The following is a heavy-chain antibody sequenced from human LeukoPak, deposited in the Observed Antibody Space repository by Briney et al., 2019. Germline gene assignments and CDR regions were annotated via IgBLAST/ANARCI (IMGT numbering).Heavy chain of an antibody. J-gene: IGHJ6*04. CDR3: ARDEGQPWLDCSSYLYYYYYALDV. Sequence: SETLSLTCAVSGYSISSGYYWGWIRQPPGKGLEWIGSIYHSGSTSYNPSLKSRVTISLDTSKNQFSLKLSSVTAADTALYYCARDEGQPWLDCSSYLYYYYYALDVWGKGTTVTVSS. CDR2: IYHSGST. CDR1: GYSISSGYY. V-gene: IGHV4-38-2*02. D-gene: IGHD3/OR15-3a*01.